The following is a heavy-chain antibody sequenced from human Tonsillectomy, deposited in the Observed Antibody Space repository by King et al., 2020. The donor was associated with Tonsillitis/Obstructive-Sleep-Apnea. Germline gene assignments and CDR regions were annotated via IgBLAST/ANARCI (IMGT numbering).Heavy chain of an antibody. D-gene: IGHD2-2*01. Sequence: VQLVESGGGVVQPGRSLRLSCAASGFTFSSYAMHWVRQAPGKGLEWVAVISYDGSNKYYADSVKGRFTISRDNSKNTLYLQMNSLRAEDTAVYYCAEGGLTVVVPAAGDWGQGTLVTVSS. V-gene: IGHV3-30*04. CDR1: GFTFSSYA. CDR3: AEGGLTVVVPAAGD. J-gene: IGHJ4*02. CDR2: ISYDGSNK.